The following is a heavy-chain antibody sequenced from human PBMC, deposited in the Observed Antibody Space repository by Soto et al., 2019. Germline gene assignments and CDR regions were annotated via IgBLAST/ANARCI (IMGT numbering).Heavy chain of an antibody. Sequence: GGSLRLSCAASGFTFSSYGMHWVRQAPGKGLEWVAVISYDGSNKYYADSVKGRFTISRDNSKNTLYLQMNSLRAEDTAVYYCAKDRLKGSLINWFDPWGQGTLVTVSS. J-gene: IGHJ5*02. V-gene: IGHV3-30*18. CDR2: ISYDGSNK. CDR3: AKDRLKGSLINWFDP. D-gene: IGHD1-26*01. CDR1: GFTFSSYG.